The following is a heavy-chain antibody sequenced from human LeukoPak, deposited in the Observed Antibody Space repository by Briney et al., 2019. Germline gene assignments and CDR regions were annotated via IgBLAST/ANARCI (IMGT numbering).Heavy chain of an antibody. V-gene: IGHV4-59*01. CDR1: GGSISSYY. J-gene: IGHJ4*02. Sequence: ASETLSLTCTFSGGSISSYYWSWIRQPPGKGLEWIGYIYYSGSTNYNPPLKSRVTISVDTSKNQFSLKLRSVTAADTAVYYCATQFGEKFDCWGQGVLVSVSS. CDR3: ATQFGEKFDC. D-gene: IGHD3-10*01. CDR2: IYYSGST.